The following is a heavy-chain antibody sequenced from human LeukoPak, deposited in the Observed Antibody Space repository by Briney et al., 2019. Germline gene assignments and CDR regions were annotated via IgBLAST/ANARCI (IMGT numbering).Heavy chain of an antibody. J-gene: IGHJ4*02. CDR1: GYTFTSYD. D-gene: IGHD6-13*01. CDR2: MNPNSGNT. Sequence: ASVKVSCKASGYTFTSYDINWVRQATGQGLEWMGWMNPNSGNTGYAQKFQGRVTITADESTSTAYMELSSLRSEDTAVYYCASSRPFLGIAATGTAHYWGQGTLVTVSS. CDR3: ASSRPFLGIAATGTAHY. V-gene: IGHV1-8*01.